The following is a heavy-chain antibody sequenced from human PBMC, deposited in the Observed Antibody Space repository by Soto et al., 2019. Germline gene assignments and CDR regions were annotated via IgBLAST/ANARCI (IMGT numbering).Heavy chain of an antibody. CDR1: GFKSVDYA. D-gene: IGHD5-12*01. Sequence: PGGSLRLSCAASGFKSVDYAMGWVRQAPGKGLEWVAAISGTGARTFYDDSVKGRFTISRDNARDSLYLQMNSLRAEDTAVYYCAREEGSGNFDSWGQGILVTVSS. V-gene: IGHV3-23*01. J-gene: IGHJ4*02. CDR3: AREEGSGNFDS. CDR2: ISGTGART.